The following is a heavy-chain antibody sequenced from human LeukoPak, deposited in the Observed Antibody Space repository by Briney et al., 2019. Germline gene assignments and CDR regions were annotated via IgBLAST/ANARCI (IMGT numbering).Heavy chain of an antibody. Sequence: SETLSLTCTVSGGSISSSSYYWGWIRQPPGKGLEWIGSIYYSGSTYYNPSLKSRVTISVDTSKNQFSLKLSSVTAADTAVYYCARHSYRSMVRGVFFDYWGQGTLVTVSS. J-gene: IGHJ4*02. V-gene: IGHV4-39*07. CDR1: GGSISSSSYY. D-gene: IGHD3-10*01. CDR3: ARHSYRSMVRGVFFDY. CDR2: IYYSGST.